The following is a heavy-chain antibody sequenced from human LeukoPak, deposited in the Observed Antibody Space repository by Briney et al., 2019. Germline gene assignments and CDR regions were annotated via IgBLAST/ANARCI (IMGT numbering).Heavy chain of an antibody. J-gene: IGHJ4*02. D-gene: IGHD3-22*01. Sequence: GASVKASCKASGGTFSSYAIGWVRQAPGQGLEWMGGIIPIFGTANYAQKFQGRVTITADESTSTAYMELSSLRSEDTAVYYCARGTVGGHYYDSSGYEPNDYWGQGTLVTVSS. CDR2: IIPIFGTA. CDR1: GGTFSSYA. CDR3: ARGTVGGHYYDSSGYEPNDY. V-gene: IGHV1-69*13.